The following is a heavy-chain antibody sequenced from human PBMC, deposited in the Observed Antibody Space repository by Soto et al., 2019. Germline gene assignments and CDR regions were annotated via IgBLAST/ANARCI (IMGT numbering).Heavy chain of an antibody. D-gene: IGHD2-15*01. V-gene: IGHV3-30*18. CDR3: AKDGGYCSGGSCYPFFDH. J-gene: IGHJ4*02. Sequence: QVQLVESGGGVVQLGRSLRLSCAASGFTFSSYGMHWVRQAPGKGLEWVAVISYDGSNKYYADSVKGRFTISRDNSKNTLYLQMNSLRAEDTAVYYCAKDGGYCSGGSCYPFFDHWGQGTLVTVSS. CDR2: ISYDGSNK. CDR1: GFTFSSYG.